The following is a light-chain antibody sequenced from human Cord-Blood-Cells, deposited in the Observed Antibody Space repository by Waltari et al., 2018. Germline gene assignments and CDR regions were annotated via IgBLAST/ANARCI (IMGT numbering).Light chain of an antibody. J-gene: IGLJ3*02. V-gene: IGLV2-14*03. CDR2: EVS. Sequence: QSALTQPASVSGSPGQSITISCTGTSSEVGGYKYVSWYQQHPGKPPKLIIYEVSNRPSGVSNRFSGSKSGNTSSLTISGLQAEDEADYYCSSYTSSSTWVFGGGTKLTVL. CDR3: SSYTSSSTWV. CDR1: SSEVGGYKY.